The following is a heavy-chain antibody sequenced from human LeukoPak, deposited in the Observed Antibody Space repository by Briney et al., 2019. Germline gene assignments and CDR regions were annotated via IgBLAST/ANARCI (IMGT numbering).Heavy chain of an antibody. CDR1: GYTFTAYH. V-gene: IGHV1-2*02. CDR3: VRSGYNWGFDY. Sequence: ASVKVSCKASGYTFTAYHMHWVRQAPGQGLEWMGWISPNSGDTGSAQKFQGRVTMARDTSISTAYLELSRLRSDDTAVYYCVRSGYNWGFDYWGQGTLVTVSS. J-gene: IGHJ4*02. CDR2: ISPNSGDT. D-gene: IGHD1-1*01.